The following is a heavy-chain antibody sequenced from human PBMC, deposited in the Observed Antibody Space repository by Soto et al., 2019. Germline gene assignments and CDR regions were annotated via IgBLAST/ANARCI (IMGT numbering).Heavy chain of an antibody. CDR1: GFTFSSYA. CDR2: ISYDGSNK. Sequence: GESLKISCAASGFTFSSYAMHWVRQAPGKGLEWVAVISYDGSNKYYADSVKGRFTISRDNSKNTLYLQMNSLRAEDTAVYYCARDFHRYYDFWSGYYYYGMDVWGQGTTVTVSS. V-gene: IGHV3-30-3*01. J-gene: IGHJ6*02. CDR3: ARDFHRYYDFWSGYYYYGMDV. D-gene: IGHD3-3*01.